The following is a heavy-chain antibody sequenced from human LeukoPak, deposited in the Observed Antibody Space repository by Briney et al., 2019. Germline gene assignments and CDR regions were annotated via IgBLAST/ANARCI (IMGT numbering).Heavy chain of an antibody. CDR3: ARVGFTVTTEGDY. V-gene: IGHV3-7*01. D-gene: IGHD4-11*01. CDR2: IKQDGSEK. CDR1: GFTFSSYW. Sequence: VGSLRLSCAASGFTFSSYWMSWVRQAPGKGLEWVANIKQDGSEKYYVDSVKGRFTISRDNAKNSLYLQMNSLRAEDTAVYYCARVGFTVTTEGDYWGQGTLVTVSS. J-gene: IGHJ4*02.